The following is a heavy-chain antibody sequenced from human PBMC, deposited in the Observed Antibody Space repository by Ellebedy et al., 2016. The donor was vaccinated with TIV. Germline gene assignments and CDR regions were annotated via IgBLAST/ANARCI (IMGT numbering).Heavy chain of an antibody. Sequence: MPSETLSLTCTVSGGSISSYYWSWIRQPPGKGLEWIGYIYNSGSTNSNPSLKSRVTISEDTSKKQFFLKLSSVTAADTAVYYCARAVFGTKFDYWGQGTLVTVSS. J-gene: IGHJ4*02. CDR1: GGSISSYY. D-gene: IGHD1-14*01. V-gene: IGHV4-59*01. CDR2: IYNSGST. CDR3: ARAVFGTKFDY.